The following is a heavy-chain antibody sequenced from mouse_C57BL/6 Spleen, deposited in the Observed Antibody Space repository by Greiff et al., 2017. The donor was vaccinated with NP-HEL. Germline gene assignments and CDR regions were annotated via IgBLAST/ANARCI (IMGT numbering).Heavy chain of an antibody. Sequence: VQLQQSGAELVRPGASVKLSCTASGFNIKDYYMHWVKQRPEQGLEWIGRIDPEDGDTEYAPKFQGKATMTADTSSNTAYLQLSSLTSEDTAVYYCTTYYSNLYAMDYRGQGTSVTVSS. CDR3: TTYYSNLYAMDY. D-gene: IGHD2-5*01. V-gene: IGHV14-1*01. CDR2: IDPEDGDT. CDR1: GFNIKDYY. J-gene: IGHJ4*01.